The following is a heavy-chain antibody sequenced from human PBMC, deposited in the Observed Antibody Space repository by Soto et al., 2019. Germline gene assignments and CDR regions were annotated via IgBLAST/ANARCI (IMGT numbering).Heavy chain of an antibody. J-gene: IGHJ4*02. Sequence: GESLKISCTASGFTFGDYAMSWVRQAPGKGLEWVGFIRSKAYGGTTEYVASVKGRFTISRDDSKSIAYLQMNSLKTEDTAVYYCTRDIPYYGDYVEGFDYWGQGTLVTVSS. D-gene: IGHD4-17*01. CDR2: IRSKAYGGTT. V-gene: IGHV3-49*04. CDR3: TRDIPYYGDYVEGFDY. CDR1: GFTFGDYA.